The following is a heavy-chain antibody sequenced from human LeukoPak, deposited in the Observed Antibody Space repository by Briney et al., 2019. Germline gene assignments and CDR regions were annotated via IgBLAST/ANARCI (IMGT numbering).Heavy chain of an antibody. CDR1: GGSFSGYY. CDR2: INHSGST. Sequence: PSETLSLSCAVYGGSFSGYYWSWIRQPSGKGLEWIGEINHSGSTNYNPSLKSRVTISVDTPKNQFSLKLSSVTAADTAVYYCARGGDRRLRSLGYWGQGTLVTVSS. V-gene: IGHV4-34*01. J-gene: IGHJ4*02. D-gene: IGHD5-12*01. CDR3: ARGGDRRLRSLGY.